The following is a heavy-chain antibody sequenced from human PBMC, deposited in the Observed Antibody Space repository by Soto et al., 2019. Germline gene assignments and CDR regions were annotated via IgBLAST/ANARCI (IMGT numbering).Heavy chain of an antibody. D-gene: IGHD5-12*01. V-gene: IGHV5-51*01. CDR3: ARGARRDGYNTVDY. CDR2: IYPGDSDT. CDR1: GYSFTSYW. J-gene: IGHJ4*02. Sequence: ASLDISCKGCGYSFTSYWSGWVRQMPGKGLGWMGIIYPGDSDTRYSPSFQGQVTISADKYISNAYLQWSSLKASDTAMYYCARGARRDGYNTVDYWGQGTLVTVSS.